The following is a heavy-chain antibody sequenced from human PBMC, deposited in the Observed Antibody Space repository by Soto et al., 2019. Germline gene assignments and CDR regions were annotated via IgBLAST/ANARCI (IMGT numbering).Heavy chain of an antibody. CDR1: GFRFSTYS. CDR3: TRDPVPDSSGYFPFDY. CDR2: ISTTNSYI. Sequence: EVQLVESGGGLVKPGGSLRLSCAASGFRFSTYSMNWVRQAPGKGLEWVASISTTNSYIYYADSVRGRFTISRDNAKNSLFLQMNSLRAEDTAVHYCTRDPVPDSSGYFPFDYWGQGTLVTVSS. D-gene: IGHD3-22*01. V-gene: IGHV3-21*01. J-gene: IGHJ4*02.